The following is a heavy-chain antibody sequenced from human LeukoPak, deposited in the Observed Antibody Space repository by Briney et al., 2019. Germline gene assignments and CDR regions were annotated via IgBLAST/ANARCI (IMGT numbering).Heavy chain of an antibody. Sequence: PGGSLRLSCAASGFTFSSYAMHWVRQAPGKGLEGVAVISYDGSNKYYADSVKGRFTISRDNSKNTLYLQMNSLRAEDTAVYYCVAAAGGWFDPRGQGTLVTVSS. CDR3: VAAAGGWFDP. J-gene: IGHJ5*02. D-gene: IGHD6-13*01. CDR1: GFTFSSYA. CDR2: ISYDGSNK. V-gene: IGHV3-30*04.